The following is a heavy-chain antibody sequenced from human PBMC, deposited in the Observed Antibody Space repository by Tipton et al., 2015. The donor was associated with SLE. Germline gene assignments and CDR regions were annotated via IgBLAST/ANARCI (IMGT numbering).Heavy chain of an antibody. CDR1: GGSFSGYY. CDR2: INHSGST. V-gene: IGHV4-34*01. D-gene: IGHD2-15*01. Sequence: LRLSCAVYGGSFSGYYWSWIRQPPGKGLEWIGEINHSGSTNYNPSLKSRVTISVDTSKNQFSLKLSSVTAADTAVYYCARDRGGGSPNWFDPWGQGTLVTVSS. J-gene: IGHJ5*02. CDR3: ARDRGGGSPNWFDP.